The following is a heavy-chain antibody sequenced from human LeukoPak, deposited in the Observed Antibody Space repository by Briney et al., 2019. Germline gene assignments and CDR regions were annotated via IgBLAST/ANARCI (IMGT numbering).Heavy chain of an antibody. CDR1: GFTFSSYS. D-gene: IGHD3-9*01. J-gene: IGHJ4*02. CDR2: ISSSSSYI. CDR3: ARDYDILTGYYGFDY. V-gene: IGHV3-21*01. Sequence: AGGSLRLSCAASGFTFSSYSMNWVRQAPGKGLEWVSSISSSSSYIYYADSVKGRFTISRDNAKNSLYLQMNNLRAEDTAVYYCARDYDILTGYYGFDYWGQGTLVTVSS.